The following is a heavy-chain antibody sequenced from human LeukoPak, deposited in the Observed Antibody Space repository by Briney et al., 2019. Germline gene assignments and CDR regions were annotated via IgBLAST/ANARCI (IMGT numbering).Heavy chain of an antibody. V-gene: IGHV4-34*01. J-gene: IGHJ4*02. Sequence: SETLSLTCAVYGGSFTDYYWNWIRQPPGKGLEWIGEINHSGITHYNPSLKSRVTISADTSKNQFSLKLSSVTAADTAVYYCARDHSTYGSSPTDYWGQGTLLTVSS. D-gene: IGHD3-10*01. CDR1: GGSFTDYY. CDR2: INHSGIT. CDR3: ARDHSTYGSSPTDY.